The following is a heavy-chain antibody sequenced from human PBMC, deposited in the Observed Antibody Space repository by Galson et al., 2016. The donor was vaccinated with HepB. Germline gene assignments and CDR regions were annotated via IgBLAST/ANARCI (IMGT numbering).Heavy chain of an antibody. CDR2: MNPNSGNT. J-gene: IGHJ4*02. V-gene: IGHV1-8*02. CDR1: GYTFTSYD. CDR3: ARVEYASSTGAHRFDY. D-gene: IGHD6-6*01. Sequence: SVKVSCKASGYTFTSYDIHWVRQATGQGLEWMGWMNPNSGNTGYAQKFQGRVTLTRSTSKSTVYMELSSLRSEDMAMYYCARVEYASSTGAHRFDYWGQGTLVTVSS.